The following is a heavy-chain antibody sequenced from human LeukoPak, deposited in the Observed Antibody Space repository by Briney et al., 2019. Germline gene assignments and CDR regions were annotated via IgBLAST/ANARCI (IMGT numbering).Heavy chain of an antibody. CDR3: ARDLYGSGSYYMDV. CDR2: ISSSSSTI. D-gene: IGHD3-10*01. CDR1: GFTLSSYS. J-gene: IGHJ6*03. Sequence: SGGSLRLSCAASGFTLSSYSMNWVRQAPGKGLEWVSYISSSSSTIYYADSVKGRFTISRDNAKNSLYLQMNSLRAEDTAVYYCARDLYGSGSYYMDVWGKGTTVTVSS. V-gene: IGHV3-48*01.